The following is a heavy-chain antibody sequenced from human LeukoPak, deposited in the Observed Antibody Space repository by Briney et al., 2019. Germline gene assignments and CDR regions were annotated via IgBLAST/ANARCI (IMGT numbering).Heavy chain of an antibody. V-gene: IGHV3-30*02. CDR2: IRYDGSNK. Sequence: GGSLRLSCAASGFTFSSYGMHWVRQAPGKGLEWVAFIRYDGSNKYYADSVKGRFTISRDNSKNTLYLQMNSLRAEDTAVYYCARDRRYDILTGHTNWFDPWGQGTLVTVSS. CDR1: GFTFSSYG. CDR3: ARDRRYDILTGHTNWFDP. J-gene: IGHJ5*02. D-gene: IGHD3-9*01.